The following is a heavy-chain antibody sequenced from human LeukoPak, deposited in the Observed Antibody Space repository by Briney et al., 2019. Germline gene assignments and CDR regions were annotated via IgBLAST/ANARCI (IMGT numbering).Heavy chain of an antibody. J-gene: IGHJ4*02. V-gene: IGHV4-39*01. CDR1: GGSISSSSYY. Sequence: SETLSLTCTVSGGSISSSSYYWGWIRQPPGKGLEWIGSIYYSGSTYYNPSLKSRVTISVDTSKNQFSLKPSSVTAADTAVYYCARRPYLSGSYYWGQGTLVTVSS. CDR2: IYYSGST. CDR3: ARRPYLSGSYY. D-gene: IGHD1-26*01.